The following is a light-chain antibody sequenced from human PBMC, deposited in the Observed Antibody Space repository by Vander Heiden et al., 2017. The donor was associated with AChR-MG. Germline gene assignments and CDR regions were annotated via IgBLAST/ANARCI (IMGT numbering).Light chain of an antibody. CDR3: RQGIHLPLT. CDR2: EVS. J-gene: IGKJ5*01. Sequence: DIVMTQTPLSLSVTPGQPASISCKSSQSLLHSDGKTYLYWYLQKPGQSPQLLIYEVSGRFSGVPDRFSGSGSGTDFTLKSSRVEAEDVGVDYCRQGIHLPLTLGQGTRLEIK. V-gene: IGKV2-29*02. CDR1: QSLLHSDGKTY.